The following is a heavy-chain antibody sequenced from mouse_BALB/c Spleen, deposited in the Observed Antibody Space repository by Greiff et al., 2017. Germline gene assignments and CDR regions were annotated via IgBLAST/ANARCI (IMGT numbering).Heavy chain of an antibody. J-gene: IGHJ4*01. V-gene: IGHV2-6-7*01. CDR3: ARDRDYGNYEGYYAMDY. CDR2: IWGDGST. CDR1: GFSLTGYG. Sequence: VKLMESGPGLVAPSQSLSITCTVSGFSLTGYGVNWVRQPPGKGLEWLGMIWGDGSTDYNSALKSRLSISKDNSKSQVFLKMNSLQTDDTARYYCARDRDYGNYEGYYAMDYWGQGTSVTVSS. D-gene: IGHD2-1*01.